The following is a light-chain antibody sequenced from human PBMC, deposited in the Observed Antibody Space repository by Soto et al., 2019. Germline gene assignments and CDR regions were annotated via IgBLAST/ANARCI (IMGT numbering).Light chain of an antibody. Sequence: QAVVTQPASVSGSPGQSITISCTGTASDLGYYNYVAWYQHHPGKAPKLMIYEVSDRPSGVSNRFSGSKSGYTASLTISGLQAEDEADYYCSSYSSGSTLYVFGTGTKVTVL. CDR3: SSYSSGSTLYV. CDR1: ASDLGYYNY. V-gene: IGLV2-14*01. J-gene: IGLJ1*01. CDR2: EVS.